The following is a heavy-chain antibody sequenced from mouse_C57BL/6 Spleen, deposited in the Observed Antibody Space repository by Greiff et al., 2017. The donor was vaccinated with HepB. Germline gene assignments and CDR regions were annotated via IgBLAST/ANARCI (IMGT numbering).Heavy chain of an antibody. CDR1: GFTFSDYG. CDR3: AIYYGSSYYAMDY. J-gene: IGHJ4*01. V-gene: IGHV5-17*01. Sequence: DVMLVESGGGLVKPGGSLKLSCAASGFTFSDYGMHWVRQAPEKGLEWVAYISSGSSTIYYADTVKGRFTISRDNAKNTLFLQMTSLRSEDTAMYYCAIYYGSSYYAMDYWGQGTSVTVSS. D-gene: IGHD1-1*01. CDR2: ISSGSSTI.